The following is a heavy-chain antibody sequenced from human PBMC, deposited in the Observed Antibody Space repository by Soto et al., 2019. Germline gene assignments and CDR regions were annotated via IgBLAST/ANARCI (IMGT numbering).Heavy chain of an antibody. V-gene: IGHV3-23*01. Sequence: GALRLSCAASGFTFSSYAMSWVRQAPGKGLEWVSAISGSGGSTYYADSVKGRFTISRDNSKNTLYLQMNSLRAEDTAVYYCAKDPDIVVVVAVFYFDYWGQGTLVTVSS. J-gene: IGHJ4*02. CDR2: ISGSGGST. CDR1: GFTFSSYA. CDR3: AKDPDIVVVVAVFYFDY. D-gene: IGHD2-15*01.